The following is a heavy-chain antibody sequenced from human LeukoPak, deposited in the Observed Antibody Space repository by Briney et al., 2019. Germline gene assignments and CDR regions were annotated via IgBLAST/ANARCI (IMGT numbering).Heavy chain of an antibody. CDR3: ARVGSGSYYFDY. CDR1: GYTFTSYG. Sequence: ASVKVSCKASGYTFTSYGISWVRQAPGQGLEWMGWISANDGNTDYPQKLQGRVTMTTDTSTSTAYMELRSLRSDDTAVYYCARVGSGSYYFDYWGQGTLVTVSS. D-gene: IGHD1-26*01. V-gene: IGHV1-18*01. J-gene: IGHJ4*02. CDR2: ISANDGNT.